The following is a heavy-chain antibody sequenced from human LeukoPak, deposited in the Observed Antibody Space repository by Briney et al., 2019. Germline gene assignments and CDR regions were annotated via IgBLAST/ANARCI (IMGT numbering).Heavy chain of an antibody. Sequence: SETLSLTCTVSGGSISSYYWSWIRQPPGKGLEWIGYIYYSGSTNYNPSLKSRVTISVDTSKNQFSLKLSSVTAADTAVYYCARGTSWGYYYMDVWGKGTTVTISS. CDR1: GGSISSYY. J-gene: IGHJ6*03. CDR3: ARGTSWGYYYMDV. CDR2: IYYSGST. D-gene: IGHD2-2*01. V-gene: IGHV4-59*01.